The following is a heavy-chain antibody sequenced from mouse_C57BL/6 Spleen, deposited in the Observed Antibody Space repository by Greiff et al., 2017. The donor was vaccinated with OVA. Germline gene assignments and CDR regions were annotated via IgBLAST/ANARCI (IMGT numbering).Heavy chain of an antibody. CDR3: ARKGGLRHYYAMDY. CDR1: GYTFTSYW. D-gene: IGHD2-4*01. Sequence: QVQLKQPGAELVMPGASVKLSCKASGYTFTSYWMHWVKQRPGQGLEWIGEIDPSDSYTNYNQKFKGKSTLTVDKSSSTAYMQLSSLTSEDSAVYYCARKGGLRHYYAMDYWGQGTSVTVSS. CDR2: IDPSDSYT. J-gene: IGHJ4*01. V-gene: IGHV1-69*01.